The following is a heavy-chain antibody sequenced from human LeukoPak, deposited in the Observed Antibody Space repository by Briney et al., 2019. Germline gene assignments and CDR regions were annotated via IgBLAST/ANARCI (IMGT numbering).Heavy chain of an antibody. CDR1: GFTFSSYD. D-gene: IGHD6-6*01. V-gene: IGHV3-23*01. J-gene: IGHJ4*02. Sequence: PGGSLRLSCTASGFTFSSYDMSWVRRAPGKALEWVSSISEIISGTYYADSVKGWFTISRDTSKNTLYLQMNSLRAEDTAIYYCARASSSSRPYYFDYWGQGTLVTVSS. CDR3: ARASSSSRPYYFDY. CDR2: ISEIISGT.